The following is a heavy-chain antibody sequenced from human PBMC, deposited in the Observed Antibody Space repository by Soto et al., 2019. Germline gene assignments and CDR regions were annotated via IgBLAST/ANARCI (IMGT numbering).Heavy chain of an antibody. CDR3: AKSLYYYDSSPLDH. Sequence: WWSLRLSCSAAVFDFEDYAMHWGRQVPGKGLEWVSLTNSDGTDSYYMDSVKGRFTISRDNAKSTLYLQMDRLRPEDTALYFCAKSLYYYDSSPLDHWGQGTLVTVSS. D-gene: IGHD3-22*01. J-gene: IGHJ4*02. V-gene: IGHV3-43D*04. CDR2: TNSDGTDS. CDR1: VFDFEDYA.